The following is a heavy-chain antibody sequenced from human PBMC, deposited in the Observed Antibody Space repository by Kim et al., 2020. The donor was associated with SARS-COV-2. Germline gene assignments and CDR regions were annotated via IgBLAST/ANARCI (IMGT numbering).Heavy chain of an antibody. Sequence: SETLSLTCTVSGGSISSYYWSWIRQPPGKGLEWIGYIYYSGSTNYNPSLKSRVTISVDTSKNQFSLKLSSVTAADTAVYYCARDLKGLLLFSDWGQGTLVTVSS. CDR3: ARDLKGLLLFSD. D-gene: IGHD3-3*01. CDR1: GGSISSYY. J-gene: IGHJ4*02. CDR2: IYYSGST. V-gene: IGHV4-59*01.